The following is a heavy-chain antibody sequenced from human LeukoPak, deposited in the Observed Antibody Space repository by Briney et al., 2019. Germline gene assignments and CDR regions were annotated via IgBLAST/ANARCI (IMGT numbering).Heavy chain of an antibody. Sequence: SETLSLTCAVYGGSFSGYYWSWIRQPPAKGREWIGEINHSGSTNYNPSLKSRVTISVDTSKNQFSLKLSSVTAADTAVYYCARGGRDLQAAYFDYWGQGTLVTVSS. V-gene: IGHV4-34*01. CDR3: ARGGRDLQAAYFDY. J-gene: IGHJ4*02. CDR1: GGSFSGYY. CDR2: INHSGST.